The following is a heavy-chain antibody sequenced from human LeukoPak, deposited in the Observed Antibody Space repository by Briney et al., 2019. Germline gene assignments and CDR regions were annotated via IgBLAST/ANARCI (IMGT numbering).Heavy chain of an antibody. V-gene: IGHV3-30-3*01. CDR3: AKDGLYDPFDY. D-gene: IGHD3-16*02. J-gene: IGHJ4*02. CDR2: ISYDGSNK. Sequence: GGSLRLSCAASGFTFSSYAMHWVRQAPGKGLEWVAVISYDGSNKYYADSVKGRFTISRDNSKNTLYLQMNSLRAEDTAVYYCAKDGLYDPFDYWGQGTLVTVSS. CDR1: GFTFSSYA.